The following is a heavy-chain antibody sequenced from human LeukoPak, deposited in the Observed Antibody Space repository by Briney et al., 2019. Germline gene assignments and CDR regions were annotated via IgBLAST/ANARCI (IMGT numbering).Heavy chain of an antibody. CDR1: GYTFTGYY. Sequence: ASVKVSCKASGYTFTGYYMHWVRQAPGQGLEWMGWINPSSGGTNYAQKFQGRVTMTRDTFISTAYMELSRLRSDDTAVYYRARINNWNAIAFDYWGQGTLVTVSS. J-gene: IGHJ4*02. D-gene: IGHD1-1*01. CDR3: ARINNWNAIAFDY. CDR2: INPSSGGT. V-gene: IGHV1-2*02.